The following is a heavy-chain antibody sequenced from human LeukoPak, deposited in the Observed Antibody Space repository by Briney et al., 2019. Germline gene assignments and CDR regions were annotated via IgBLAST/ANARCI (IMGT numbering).Heavy chain of an antibody. Sequence: GGSLRLSCAASGFTFDDYAMHWVRQAPGKGLEWVSGISWNSGSIGYADSVKGRFTISRDNAKNSLYLQMNSLRAVDTALYYCAKDNGRGGNFDYWGQGTLVTVSS. D-gene: IGHD3-16*01. CDR3: AKDNGRGGNFDY. J-gene: IGHJ4*02. CDR1: GFTFDDYA. CDR2: ISWNSGSI. V-gene: IGHV3-9*01.